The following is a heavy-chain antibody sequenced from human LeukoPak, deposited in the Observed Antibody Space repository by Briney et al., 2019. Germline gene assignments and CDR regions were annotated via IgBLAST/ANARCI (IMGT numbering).Heavy chain of an antibody. CDR1: GYTFTSYY. CDR2: INPSGGST. V-gene: IGHV1-46*01. J-gene: IGHJ4*02. D-gene: IGHD4-17*01. Sequence: ASVKVSCKASGYTFTSYYMHWVRQAPGQGLEWMGIINPSGGSTSYAQKFQGRVTMTRDTSTSTAYMELSSLRSEDTAVYYCARDLDDYGDYGESNYFDYWGQGTLVTVSS. CDR3: ARDLDDYGDYGESNYFDY.